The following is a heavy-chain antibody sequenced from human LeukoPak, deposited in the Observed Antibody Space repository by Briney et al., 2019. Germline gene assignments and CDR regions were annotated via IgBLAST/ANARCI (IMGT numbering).Heavy chain of an antibody. CDR2: IYYSGTT. V-gene: IGHV4-59*01. J-gene: IGHJ4*02. Sequence: PSETLSLTCTVSGVSISSYYCSWTRQPPGNGLECIGFIYYSGTTTYNPSLKSRVTISLDTSKNQFSLKLNSVTAADTAVYYCATGISRWTQLDNWGQGTLVTVSS. D-gene: IGHD5-18*01. CDR1: GVSISSYY. CDR3: ATGISRWTQLDN.